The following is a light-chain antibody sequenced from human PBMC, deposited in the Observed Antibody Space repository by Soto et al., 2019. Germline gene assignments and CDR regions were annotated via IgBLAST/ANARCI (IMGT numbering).Light chain of an antibody. CDR2: DTS. CDR1: QSVSSL. V-gene: IGKV3-15*01. Sequence: IVLTQSPATLSVSPGERATLSCRASQSVSSLLAWYQQKPRQAPRLLIYDTSTRATGIPARFSGSGSGTDFTLTISSLQSEDFAVYYCQQYNNWLTWTFGQGTKVDIK. J-gene: IGKJ1*01. CDR3: QQYNNWLTWT.